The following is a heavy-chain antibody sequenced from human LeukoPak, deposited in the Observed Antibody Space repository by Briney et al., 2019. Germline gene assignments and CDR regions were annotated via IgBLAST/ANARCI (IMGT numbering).Heavy chain of an antibody. J-gene: IGHJ6*04. V-gene: IGHV1-2*02. CDR2: INPNSGGT. CDR1: GYAFTGYY. D-gene: IGHD3-22*01. CDR3: ARDDSGGYYGMDV. Sequence: GASVKVSCKASGYAFTGYYVHWVRQAPGRGLEWMGWINPNSGGTNFAQKFRGRVTMTRDTSISTAYMELSRLRSDDTAVYYCARDDSGGYYGMDVWGKGTTVTISS.